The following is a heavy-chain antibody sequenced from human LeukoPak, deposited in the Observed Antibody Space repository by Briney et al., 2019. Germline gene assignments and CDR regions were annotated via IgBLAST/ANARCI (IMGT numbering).Heavy chain of an antibody. CDR2: SSDSGGST. Sequence: GGSLRLSCAASGFTFSSYAMTWVRQAPGKGLEWGSGSSDSGGSTFNADSVQGRFTISRDNSKNTLYLQMNSLRAEDTAVYYCTKVRVATKLTTELDYWGQGTLVTVSS. J-gene: IGHJ4*02. CDR1: GFTFSSYA. D-gene: IGHD4-17*01. V-gene: IGHV3-23*01. CDR3: TKVRVATKLTTELDY.